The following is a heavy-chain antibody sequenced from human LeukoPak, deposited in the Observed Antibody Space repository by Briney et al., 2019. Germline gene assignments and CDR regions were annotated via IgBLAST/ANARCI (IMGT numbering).Heavy chain of an antibody. CDR1: GYTFTSYA. V-gene: IGHV1-3*01. D-gene: IGHD2-2*01. CDR2: INAGNGNT. CDR3: AGSTPLGYCSSTSCDLGNYYGMDV. Sequence: ASVKVSCKASGYTFTSYAMHWVRQAPGQGLEWMGWINAGNGNTKYSQKFQGRVTITRDTSASTAYMELSSLRSEDTAVYYCAGSTPLGYCSSTSCDLGNYYGMDVWGQGTTVTVSS. J-gene: IGHJ6*02.